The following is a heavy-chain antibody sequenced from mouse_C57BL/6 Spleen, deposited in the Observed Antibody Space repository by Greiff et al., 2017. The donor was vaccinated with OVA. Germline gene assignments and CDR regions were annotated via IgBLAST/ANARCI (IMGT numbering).Heavy chain of an antibody. CDR1: GFTFSSYA. CDR3: TRGNYDYDEDYAMDY. D-gene: IGHD2-4*01. CDR2: ISSGGDYI. J-gene: IGHJ4*01. Sequence: EVQVVESGEGLVKPGGSLKLSCAASGFTFSSYAMSWVRQTPEKRLEWVAYISSGGDYIYYADTVKGRFTISRDNARNTLYLQMSSLKSEDTAMYYCTRGNYDYDEDYAMDYWGQGTSVTVSS. V-gene: IGHV5-9-1*02.